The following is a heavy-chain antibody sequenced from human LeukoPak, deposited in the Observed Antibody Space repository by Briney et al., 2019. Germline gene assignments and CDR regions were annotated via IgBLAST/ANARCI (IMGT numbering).Heavy chain of an antibody. CDR1: GFTFNTAV. CDR2: ISYDGNNK. J-gene: IGHJ4*02. Sequence: PGRSLRLSCTASGFTFNTAVMHWVRQAPGKGLEWVAVISYDGNNKYYADSVKGRFTISRDNSKNTLYLQMNSLRAEDTAVYYCARDLNYDILTGAIDYWGQGTLVTVSS. D-gene: IGHD3-9*01. V-gene: IGHV3-30*03. CDR3: ARDLNYDILTGAIDY.